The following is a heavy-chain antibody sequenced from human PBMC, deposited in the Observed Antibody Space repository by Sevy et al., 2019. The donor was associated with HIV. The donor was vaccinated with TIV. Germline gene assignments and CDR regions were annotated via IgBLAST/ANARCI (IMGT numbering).Heavy chain of an antibody. CDR2: IYPGDSDT. D-gene: IGHD4-17*01. Sequence: GESRKSACKGSGYSFTSYWIGWVRPMPGKGLVWMGIIYPGDSDTRYSPSFQGQVTISADKSISTAYLQWSSLKASDTAMYYCARLNGGWFDPWGQGTLVTVSS. CDR1: GYSFTSYW. CDR3: ARLNGGWFDP. J-gene: IGHJ5*02. V-gene: IGHV5-51*01.